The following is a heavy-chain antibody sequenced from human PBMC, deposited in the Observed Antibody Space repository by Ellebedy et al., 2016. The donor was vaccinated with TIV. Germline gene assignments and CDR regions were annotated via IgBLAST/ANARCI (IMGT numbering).Heavy chain of an antibody. J-gene: IGHJ6*02. Sequence: MPSETLSLTCTISGGSISSYYWSWIRQPPGKGLEWIGYIYYTGRTSYNPSLKSRVTIAVGTSKNQFSLKLSSVTAADTAVYYCARERPVTAWGSSHYYYGMDVWGQGTTVTVSS. D-gene: IGHD4-17*01. CDR3: ARERPVTAWGSSHYYYGMDV. CDR2: IYYTGRT. V-gene: IGHV4-59*01. CDR1: GGSISSYY.